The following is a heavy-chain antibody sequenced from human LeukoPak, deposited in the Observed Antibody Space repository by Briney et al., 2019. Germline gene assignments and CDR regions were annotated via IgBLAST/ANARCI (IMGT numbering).Heavy chain of an antibody. J-gene: IGHJ3*02. V-gene: IGHV4-39*01. CDR2: MYYSGST. Sequence: SETLSLTCTVSGGSISNSSYYWGWIRQPPGKGLEWIGSMYYSGSTYYNPSLKSRATISVDTSKNQFSLKLSSVTAADTAVYYCARLLRWSEDGFDIWGQGTVVAISS. D-gene: IGHD2-15*01. CDR3: ARLLRWSEDGFDI. CDR1: GGSISNSSYY.